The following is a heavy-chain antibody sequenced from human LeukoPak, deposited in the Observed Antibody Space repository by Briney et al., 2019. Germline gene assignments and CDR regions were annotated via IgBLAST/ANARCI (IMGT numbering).Heavy chain of an antibody. CDR2: IYYGGST. D-gene: IGHD3-22*01. V-gene: IGHV4-39*07. J-gene: IGHJ4*02. CDR3: ARRRSSGSYLGFDY. CDR1: GDSISSSSYY. Sequence: SETLSLTCTVSGDSISSSSYYWGWIRQPPGKRLEWIGSIYYGGSTYYNPSLKSRVTMSVDTSKNQFFLKLSSVTAADTAVYYCARRRSSGSYLGFDYWGQGTLVTVSS.